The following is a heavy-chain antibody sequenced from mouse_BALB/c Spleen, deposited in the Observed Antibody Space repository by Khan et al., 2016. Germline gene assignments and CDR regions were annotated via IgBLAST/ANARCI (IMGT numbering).Heavy chain of an antibody. CDR1: GYSITSDYA. D-gene: IGHD3-3*01. CDR2: ISYSGRT. CDR3: ARWSLGALDY. J-gene: IGHJ4*01. V-gene: IGHV3-2*02. Sequence: EVELVESGPGLVKPSQSLSLTCTVTGYSITSDYAWNWIRQFPGNKLEWMGYISYSGRTNYTTSLKSRISITRDTSRNQFFLQLNSVTTEETATYYCARWSLGALDYWGQGTAVSVAS.